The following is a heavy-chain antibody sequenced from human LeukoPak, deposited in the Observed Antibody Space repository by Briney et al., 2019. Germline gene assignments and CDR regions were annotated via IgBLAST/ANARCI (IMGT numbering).Heavy chain of an antibody. CDR3: AKGMDYVLTFPYDY. D-gene: IGHD2/OR15-2a*01. J-gene: IGHJ4*02. V-gene: IGHV3-7*01. CDR1: GFTFSSYW. Sequence: GGSLRLSCAASGFTFSSYWMSWVRQAPGKGLEWVANIKQDGSEKYYVDSVKGRFTISRDNAKNSLYLQMNSPRAEDTAVYYCAKGMDYVLTFPYDYWGQGTLVTVSS. CDR2: IKQDGSEK.